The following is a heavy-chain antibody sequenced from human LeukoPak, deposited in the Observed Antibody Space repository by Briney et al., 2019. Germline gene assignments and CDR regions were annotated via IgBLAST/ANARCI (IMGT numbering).Heavy chain of an antibody. CDR1: GFTFDDYG. Sequence: PGGSLRLSCAASGFTFDDYGMHWVRQAPGKGLEWVSGISWNSGSIGYADSVEGRFTISRDNAQNSLYLQMNSLRAEDTALYYCAKAPRGNDDYFDYWGQGTLVTVSS. V-gene: IGHV3-9*01. J-gene: IGHJ4*02. CDR3: AKAPRGNDDYFDY. CDR2: ISWNSGSI. D-gene: IGHD3-16*01.